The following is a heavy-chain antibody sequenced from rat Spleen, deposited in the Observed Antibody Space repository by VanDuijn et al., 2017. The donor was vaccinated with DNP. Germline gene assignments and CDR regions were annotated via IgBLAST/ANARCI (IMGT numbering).Heavy chain of an antibody. Sequence: EVQLVESGGGLVQPGRSLKLSCAASGFTFSNYDMAWVRQAPTKGLEWVASISTSGGSTYYRDSVKGRFTVSRDNAKSTLYLQMDSLRSEDTATYYCARHYYDGSYYFDYWGQGTSVTVSS. D-gene: IGHD1-12*02. V-gene: IGHV5-25*01. CDR3: ARHYYDGSYYFDY. CDR1: GFTFSNYD. CDR2: ISTSGGST. J-gene: IGHJ4*01.